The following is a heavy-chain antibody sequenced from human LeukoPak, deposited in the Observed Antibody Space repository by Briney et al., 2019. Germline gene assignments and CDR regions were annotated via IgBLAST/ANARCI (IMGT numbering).Heavy chain of an antibody. CDR2: ITGNGATT. J-gene: IGHJ4*02. Sequence: PGGALRLSCAAAGFTFSSFSKNWVRQAPGKGLEWVSGITGNGATTYYADSVKGRFTISRDNSKKTLYLQLNSMRAEDTAIYYCAKDFAVAAYFDYGGQGTLITVS. D-gene: IGHD6-19*01. CDR1: GFTFSSFS. V-gene: IGHV3-23*01. CDR3: AKDFAVAAYFDY.